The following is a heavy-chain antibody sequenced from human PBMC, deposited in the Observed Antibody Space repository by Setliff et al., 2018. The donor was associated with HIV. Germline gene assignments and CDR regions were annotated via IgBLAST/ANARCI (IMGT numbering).Heavy chain of an antibody. CDR2: ISDDGSSK. CDR1: GFTFSSYA. V-gene: IGHV3-30*04. Sequence: GGSLRLSCAASGFTFSSYAMHWVRQAPGKGLEWVALISDDGSSKYYADSVKGRFTISRDNSKNTLYLQMNSLRAEDTAVFSCAMLFSYGRDGLFDLWGRGTQVTVSS. CDR3: AMLFSYGRDGLFDL. J-gene: IGHJ2*01. D-gene: IGHD5-18*01.